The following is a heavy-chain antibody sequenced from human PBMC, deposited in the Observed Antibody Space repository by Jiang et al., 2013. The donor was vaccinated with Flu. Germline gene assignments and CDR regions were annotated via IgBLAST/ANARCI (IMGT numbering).Heavy chain of an antibody. J-gene: IGHJ6*02. CDR1: GYTFTGYY. Sequence: GAEVKKPGASVKVSCKASGYTFTGYYMHWVRQAPGQGLEWMGWINPNSGGTNYAQKFQGWVTMTRDTSISTAYMELSRLRSDDTAVYYCARAAPTVAFGELLSHYYYYYGMDVWGQGTTVTVSS. D-gene: IGHD3-10*01. CDR3: ARAAPTVAFGELLSHYYYYYGMDV. V-gene: IGHV1-2*04. CDR2: INPNSGGT.